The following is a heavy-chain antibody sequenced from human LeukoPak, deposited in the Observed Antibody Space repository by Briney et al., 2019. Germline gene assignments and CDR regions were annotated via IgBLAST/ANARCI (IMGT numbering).Heavy chain of an antibody. CDR2: MNPNSGNT. CDR3: ARGRRISGSYYIY. V-gene: IGHV1-8*01. Sequence: ASVKVSCKASGYTFTSYDINWVRQATGQGLEWMGWMNPNSGNTGYTQKFQGRVTMTRNTSISTAYMELSSLRSEDTAVYYCARGRRISGSYYIYWGQGTLVTVSS. CDR1: GYTFTSYD. J-gene: IGHJ4*02. D-gene: IGHD3-10*01.